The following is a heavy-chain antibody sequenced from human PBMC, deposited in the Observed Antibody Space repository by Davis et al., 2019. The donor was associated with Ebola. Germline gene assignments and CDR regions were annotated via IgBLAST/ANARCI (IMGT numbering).Heavy chain of an antibody. CDR2: ISWNSGSI. CDR3: AKDSYGSSVNYFDY. V-gene: IGHV3-9*01. D-gene: IGHD6-6*01. CDR1: GFTFSNHW. Sequence: SLKISCAASGFTFSNHWMHWVRQAPGKGLEWVSGISWNSGSIGYADSVKGRFTISRDNAKNSLYLQMNSLRAEDTALYYCAKDSYGSSVNYFDYWGQGTLVTVSS. J-gene: IGHJ4*02.